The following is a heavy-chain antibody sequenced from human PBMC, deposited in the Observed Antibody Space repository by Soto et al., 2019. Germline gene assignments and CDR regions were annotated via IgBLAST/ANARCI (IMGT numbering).Heavy chain of an antibody. CDR2: ISYDGSNK. CDR1: GFTFNSYA. V-gene: IGHV3-30-3*01. Sequence: QVQLVESGGGVVQPGRSLRLSCAASGFTFNSYAMHWVRQAPGKGLEWGAVISYDGSNKYYADSVKGRFTISRDNSKNTLYLQMNSLRAEDTAVYYCARFKGCSRGTCYPYFDSWGQGTLVTVSS. D-gene: IGHD2-15*01. J-gene: IGHJ4*02. CDR3: ARFKGCSRGTCYPYFDS.